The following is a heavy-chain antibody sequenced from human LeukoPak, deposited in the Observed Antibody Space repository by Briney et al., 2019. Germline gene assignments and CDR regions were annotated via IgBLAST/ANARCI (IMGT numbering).Heavy chain of an antibody. D-gene: IGHD3-3*01. J-gene: IGHJ3*02. CDR3: ARVFDFWSGYYTNAFDI. CDR2: ISAYNGNT. V-gene: IGHV1-18*01. Sequence: GASVKVSCKASGYTFTSYGISWVRQAPGQGLEWMGWISAYNGNTNYAQKLQGRVTMTTDTSTSTAYMELRSLRSDDTAVYYCARVFDFWSGYYTNAFDIWGQGTMVTVSS. CDR1: GYTFTSYG.